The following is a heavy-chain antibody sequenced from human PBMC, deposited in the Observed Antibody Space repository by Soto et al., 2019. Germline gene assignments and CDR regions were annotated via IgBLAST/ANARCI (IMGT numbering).Heavy chain of an antibody. CDR3: GKAHSPRAPAGGTACYYAIDG. V-gene: IGHV1-8*02. CDR2: MNPINGAA. J-gene: IGHJ6*02. Sequence: ASLPVSCRASGSDFTAYDINWVRQASGQGLEWMGWMNPINGAAGSARRFQGRVSMTRNTATGTAYLELTNLRSDDTAVYFCGKAHSPRAPAGGTACYYAIDGGCPRSTRTVSS. D-gene: IGHD6-13*01. CDR1: GSDFTAYD.